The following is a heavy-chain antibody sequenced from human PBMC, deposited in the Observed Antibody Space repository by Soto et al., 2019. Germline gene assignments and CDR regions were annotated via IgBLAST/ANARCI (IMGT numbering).Heavy chain of an antibody. V-gene: IGHV3-23*01. CDR2: ISGSGSST. J-gene: IGHJ6*02. CDR1: GFTFSSYA. D-gene: IGHD1-26*01. CDR3: AKVRTPEPYYYYYGMDV. Sequence: GGSLRLSCAASGFTFSSYAMNWVRQAPGKGLEWVSAISGSGSSTYYADSVKGRFTMSRDNSKNTLYLQMNSLRAEDTAVYYCAKVRTPEPYYYYYGMDVWGQGTTVTVSS.